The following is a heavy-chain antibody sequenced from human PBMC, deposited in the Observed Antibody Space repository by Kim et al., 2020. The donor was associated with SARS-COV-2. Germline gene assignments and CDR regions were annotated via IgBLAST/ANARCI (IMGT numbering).Heavy chain of an antibody. CDR3: ARGNYYYDNSGFDFDY. Sequence: GSLKGRFPVSKDNSKNTLYLEMNYLRPDDTAIYYCARGNYYYDNSGFDFDYWGQGALVTVSS. V-gene: IGHV3-30*01. D-gene: IGHD3-22*01. J-gene: IGHJ4*02.